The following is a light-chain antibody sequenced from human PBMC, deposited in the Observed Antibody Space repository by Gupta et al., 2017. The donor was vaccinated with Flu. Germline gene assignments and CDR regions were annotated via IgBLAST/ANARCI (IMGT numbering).Light chain of an antibody. V-gene: IGLV2-18*02. CDR1: SSDIGNYNR. CDR3: SSYTSSYTDV. Sequence: QSALTQPPSVSGSPGQSVTISCTGTSSDIGNYNRVSWYQQPPGTAPKLMIYEVSNRPSGVPDRFSGSKSGNTASLTISGLQAEDEADYYCSSYTSSYTDVFGTGTKLT. CDR2: EVS. J-gene: IGLJ1*01.